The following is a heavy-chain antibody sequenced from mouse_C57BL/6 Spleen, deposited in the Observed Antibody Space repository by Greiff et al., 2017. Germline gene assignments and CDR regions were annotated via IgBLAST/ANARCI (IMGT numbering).Heavy chain of an antibody. V-gene: IGHV14-4*01. CDR3: TTSTTVVRYFDV. CDR1: GFNIKDDY. J-gene: IGHJ1*03. Sequence: EVMLVESGAELVRPGASVKLSCTASGFNIKDDYMHWVKQRPEQGLEWIGWIDPENGDTEYASKFQGKATITADTSSNTAYLQLSSLTSEDTAVYYCTTSTTVVRYFDVWGTGTTVTVSS. CDR2: IDPENGDT. D-gene: IGHD1-1*01.